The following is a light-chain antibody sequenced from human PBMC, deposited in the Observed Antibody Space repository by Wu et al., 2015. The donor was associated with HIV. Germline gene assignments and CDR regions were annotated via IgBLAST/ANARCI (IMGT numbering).Light chain of an antibody. V-gene: IGKV1-39*01. CDR1: QSISHY. Sequence: DIQMTQAPSSLSASVGDRVTITCRASQSISHYLHWYQQKPGEAPKLLIYAASNLKSGVPSRFSGSGSGTDFTLTISSLQPEDFATYYCQQSYSTLYSFGQGTKLEIK. CDR2: AAS. CDR3: QQSYSTLYS. J-gene: IGKJ2*03.